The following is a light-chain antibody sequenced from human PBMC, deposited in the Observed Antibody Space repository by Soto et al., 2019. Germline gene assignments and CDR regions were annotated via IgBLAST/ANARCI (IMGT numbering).Light chain of an antibody. CDR1: SSDVGSYNL. V-gene: IGLV2-23*01. CDR2: EGS. Sequence: QSVPTEPASVSGSRGQWFTISCTGTSSDVGSYNLVSWYQQHPGKAPKLMIYEGSKRPSGVSNRFSGSKSGNTASLTISGLQAEDEADYYCCSYAGSSTAFGTGTKVTVL. J-gene: IGLJ1*01. CDR3: CSYAGSSTA.